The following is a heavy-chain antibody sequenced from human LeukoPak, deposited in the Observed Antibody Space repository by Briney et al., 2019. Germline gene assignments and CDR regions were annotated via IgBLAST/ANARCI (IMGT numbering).Heavy chain of an antibody. J-gene: IGHJ4*02. CDR3: AKGRGVTTRPHFDY. CDR2: ISGSGGST. CDR1: GFTFSSYA. V-gene: IGHV3-23*01. Sequence: PGGSLRLSCAASGFTFSSYAMNWVRQAPGKGLEWVSGISGSGGSTYYADSVKGRFTISRDNSKNTLYLQMHSLRAEDTALYYCAKGRGVTTRPHFDYWGQGTLVTVSS. D-gene: IGHD4-17*01.